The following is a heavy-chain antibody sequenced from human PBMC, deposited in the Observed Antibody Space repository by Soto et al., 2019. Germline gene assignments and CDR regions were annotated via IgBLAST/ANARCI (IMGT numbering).Heavy chain of an antibody. Sequence: HPGGSLRLSCAVSGFPFGTYSMNWVRQSAGKGLEWIAYISYDSDTIQYADSVKGRFTISRENAKNSLYLQMNSLRDEDTAVYYCATMYYDYVWGQGTTVTVSS. V-gene: IGHV3-48*02. D-gene: IGHD3-3*01. CDR2: ISYDSDTI. CDR3: ATMYYDYV. CDR1: GFPFGTYS. J-gene: IGHJ6*02.